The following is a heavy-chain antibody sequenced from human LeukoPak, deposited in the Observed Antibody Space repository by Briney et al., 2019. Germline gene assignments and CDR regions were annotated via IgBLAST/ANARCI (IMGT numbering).Heavy chain of an antibody. J-gene: IGHJ4*02. D-gene: IGHD3-22*01. V-gene: IGHV4-59*01. CDR1: GGSISSYY. CDR3: ARDEHYYDSSGYRGYYFDY. CDR2: IYYSGST. Sequence: SETLSLTCTVSGGSISSYYWSWIRQPPGKGLEWIGYIYYSGSTNYNPSLKSRVTISVDTSKNQFSLKLRSVTAADTAVYYCARDEHYYDSSGYRGYYFDYWGQGTLVTVSS.